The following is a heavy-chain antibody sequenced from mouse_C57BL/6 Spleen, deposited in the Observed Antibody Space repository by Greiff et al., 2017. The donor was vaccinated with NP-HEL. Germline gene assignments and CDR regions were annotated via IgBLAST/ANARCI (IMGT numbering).Heavy chain of an antibody. CDR2: ISDGGSYT. D-gene: IGHD2-5*01. CDR1: GFTFSSYA. J-gene: IGHJ3*01. CDR3: ARVYSNPAWFAY. V-gene: IGHV5-4*03. Sequence: EVKLMESGGGLVKPGGSLKLSCAASGFTFSSYAMSWVRQTPEKRLEWVATISDGGSYTYYPDNVKGRFTISRDNAKNNLYLQMSHLKSEDTAMYYCARVYSNPAWFAYWGQGTLVTVSA.